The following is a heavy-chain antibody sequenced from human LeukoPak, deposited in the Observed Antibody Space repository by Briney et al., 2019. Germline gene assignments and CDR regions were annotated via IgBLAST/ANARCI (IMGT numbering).Heavy chain of an antibody. D-gene: IGHD1-26*01. Sequence: TGGSLRLSCAASASGFTFSSYAMSWVRQAPGKGLEWVSGISGSAGSTYYADSVKGRFTISRDNSKNTLYLQMNSLRAEDTAVYYCAKDLGGATLRHYFDYWGQGTLVTVSS. V-gene: IGHV3-23*01. CDR1: GFTFSSYA. CDR3: AKDLGGATLRHYFDY. CDR2: ISGSAGST. J-gene: IGHJ4*02.